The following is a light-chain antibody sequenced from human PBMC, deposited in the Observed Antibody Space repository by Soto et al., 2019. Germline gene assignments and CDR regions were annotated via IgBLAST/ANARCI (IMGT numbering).Light chain of an antibody. CDR1: QSVSSSY. CDR3: QQYGSSPT. V-gene: IGKV3-20*01. J-gene: IGKJ2*01. CDR2: GAS. Sequence: EIVLTQSPGTLSLSPGERATLSCRASQSVSSSYLAWYQQKPGQAPRLLIYGASSRATGIPDRFSVSGSRTDFTLTISRLEPEDFAVYYCQQYGSSPTFGQGTKLEIK.